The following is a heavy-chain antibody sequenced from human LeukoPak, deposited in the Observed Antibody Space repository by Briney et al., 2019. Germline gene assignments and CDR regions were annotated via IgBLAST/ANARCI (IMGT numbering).Heavy chain of an antibody. Sequence: GGSLRLSCAASGFTFSTYAMHWVGQAPGKGLEWVAVISFDGSSKYYADSVKGRFTISKDNAKNSLYLQMNSLRAEDTAVYYCARHEIPDYYGSGSPNDYWGQGTLVTVSS. CDR1: GFTFSTYA. D-gene: IGHD3-10*01. CDR3: ARHEIPDYYGSGSPNDY. CDR2: ISFDGSSK. V-gene: IGHV3-30*04. J-gene: IGHJ4*02.